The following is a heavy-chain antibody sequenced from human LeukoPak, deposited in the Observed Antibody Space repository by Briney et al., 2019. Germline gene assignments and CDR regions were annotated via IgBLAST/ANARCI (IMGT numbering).Heavy chain of an antibody. Sequence: PSETLSLTCTVSGGSISSSSYYWGWIRQPPGKGLEWIGSIYYSGSTYYNPSLKSRVTISVDTSKNQFSLKLSSVTAADTAVYYCARRVTENWLGATTYYFDYWGQGTLVTVSS. J-gene: IGHJ4*02. V-gene: IGHV4-39*01. D-gene: IGHD1-26*01. CDR1: GGSISSSSYY. CDR3: ARRVTENWLGATTYYFDY. CDR2: IYYSGST.